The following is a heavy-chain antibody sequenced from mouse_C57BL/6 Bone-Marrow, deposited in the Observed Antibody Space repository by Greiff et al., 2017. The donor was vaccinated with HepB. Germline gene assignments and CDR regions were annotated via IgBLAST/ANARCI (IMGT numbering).Heavy chain of an antibody. J-gene: IGHJ4*01. V-gene: IGHV5-9-1*02. CDR2: ISSGGDYI. D-gene: IGHD2-3*01. CDR3: TNYDGYYVGAMDY. CDR1: GFTFSSYA. Sequence: EVKLMESGEGLVKPGGSLKLSCAASGFTFSSYAMSWVRQTPEKRLEWVAYISSGGDYIYYADTVKGRFTISRDNARNTLYLQMSSLKSEDTAMYYCTNYDGYYVGAMDYWGQGTSVTVSS.